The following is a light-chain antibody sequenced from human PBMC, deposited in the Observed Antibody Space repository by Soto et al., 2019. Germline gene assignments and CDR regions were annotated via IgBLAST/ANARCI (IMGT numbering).Light chain of an antibody. CDR1: QSVSSN. J-gene: IGKJ5*01. CDR2: GAS. Sequence: ELVMTQFPATLSQAQRQSPARSCSSSQSVSSNSPWYQQKPGQAPRLLIYGASTRATGIPARFSGSGSGTEFSLTISSLQSEDFAVYYCQQYNNWPQINSGQGTRQDIK. CDR3: QQYNNWPQIN. V-gene: IGKV3-15*01.